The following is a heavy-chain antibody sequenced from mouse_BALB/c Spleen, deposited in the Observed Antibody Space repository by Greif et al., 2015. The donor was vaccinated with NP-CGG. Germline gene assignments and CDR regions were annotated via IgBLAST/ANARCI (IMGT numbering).Heavy chain of an antibody. D-gene: IGHD2-14*01. V-gene: IGHV1S22*01. CDR3: TGYDFAY. CDR1: GYTFTSYW. Sequence: LQQSGSELVRPGASVKLSCKASGYTFTSYWMHWVKQRHGQGLEWIGNIYPGSGSTNYDEKFKSKSTLTVDTSSSTAYMHLSSLTSEDSAVYYCTGYDFAYWGQGTLVTVSA. J-gene: IGHJ3*01. CDR2: IYPGSGST.